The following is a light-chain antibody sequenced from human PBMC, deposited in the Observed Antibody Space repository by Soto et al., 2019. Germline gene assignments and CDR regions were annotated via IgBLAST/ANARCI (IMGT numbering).Light chain of an antibody. V-gene: IGKV1-33*01. CDR1: QDISNY. J-gene: IGKJ5*01. CDR2: DAS. Sequence: IQMTQSPSSLSASVGDRVTITCQASQDISNYLNWYQQKPGKAPKLLIYDASNLETGVPSRFSGSGSGTYFTFTISSLQTEDIATYYCQQYDNLFGQGTRLEIK. CDR3: QQYDNL.